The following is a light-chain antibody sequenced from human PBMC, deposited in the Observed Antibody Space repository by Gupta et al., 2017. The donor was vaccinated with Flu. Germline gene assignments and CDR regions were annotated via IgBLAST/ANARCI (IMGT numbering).Light chain of an antibody. CDR3: QQYGSSPRGT. CDR1: QSVSSSY. CDR2: GAS. Sequence: DIVLTQSPGTLSLSQGERATLSCRASQSVSSSYLAWYQQKPGQAPRLLIYGASSRATGLPDRFSGSGSWTDFTLTISRLEPEDFAVYYCQQYGSSPRGTFGQGTKVEIK. V-gene: IGKV3-20*01. J-gene: IGKJ1*01.